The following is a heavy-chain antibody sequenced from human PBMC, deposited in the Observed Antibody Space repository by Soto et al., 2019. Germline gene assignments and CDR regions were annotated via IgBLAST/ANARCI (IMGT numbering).Heavy chain of an antibody. CDR3: ARGRYGDY. D-gene: IGHD1-1*01. Sequence: QVHLVQSGAEVKKPGASVKVSCKGSGYAFTTYGITWVRQAPGQGLEWMGWISAHNGNTNYAQKLQGRDTVNRDTSTSTAYMELRSLRSDATAVYYCARGRYGDYWGQGALVTVSS. V-gene: IGHV1-18*01. J-gene: IGHJ4*02. CDR2: ISAHNGNT. CDR1: GYAFTTYG.